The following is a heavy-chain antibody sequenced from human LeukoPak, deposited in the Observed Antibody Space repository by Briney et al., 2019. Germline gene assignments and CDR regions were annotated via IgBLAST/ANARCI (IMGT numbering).Heavy chain of an antibody. CDR3: AREGLIDY. CDR2: ISSSSSYI. J-gene: IGHJ4*02. Sequence: GGSLRLSCAASGFTFSNAWMSWVRQALGKGLEWVSSISSSSSYIYYADSVKGRFTISRDNAKNSLYLQMNSLRAEDTAVYYCAREGLIDYWGQGTLVTVSS. CDR1: GFTFSNAW. V-gene: IGHV3-21*01.